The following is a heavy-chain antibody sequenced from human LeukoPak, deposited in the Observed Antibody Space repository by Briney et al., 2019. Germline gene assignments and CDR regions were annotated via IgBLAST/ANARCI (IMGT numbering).Heavy chain of an antibody. D-gene: IGHD6-13*01. V-gene: IGHV1-69*05. CDR3: ALAAPERFLFDP. Sequence: GASVKVSCKASGGTFSSYAISWVRQAPGQGLEWMGGIIPIFGTANYAQKFQGRVTITTDESTSTAYMELSSLRSEDTAVYYCALAAPERFLFDPWGQGTLVTVSS. CDR1: GGTFSSYA. CDR2: IIPIFGTA. J-gene: IGHJ5*02.